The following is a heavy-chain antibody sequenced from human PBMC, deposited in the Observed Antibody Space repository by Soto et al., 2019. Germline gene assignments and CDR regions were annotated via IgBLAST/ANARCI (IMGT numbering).Heavy chain of an antibody. J-gene: IGHJ4*02. Sequence: QAQLVQSGSEVKKPGASVKVSCTASGYSFTDFGVNWVRQAPGQGLEWLGWISAYNGNRVYAQSFQGGPNVTTDASMDTSYLELTTLRSDDTAIYYCARGHDTLTGWKFEFWGQGTLVTVSS. CDR3: ARGHDTLTGWKFEF. CDR1: GYSFTDFG. V-gene: IGHV1-18*01. D-gene: IGHD1-1*01. CDR2: ISAYNGNR.